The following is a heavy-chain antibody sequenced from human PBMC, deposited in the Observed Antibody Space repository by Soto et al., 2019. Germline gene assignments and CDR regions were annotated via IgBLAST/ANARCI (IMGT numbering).Heavy chain of an antibody. CDR3: ARLYCTGGSCYAGGNYFEY. V-gene: IGHV4-31*03. CDR2: IYYSGST. D-gene: IGHD2-15*01. J-gene: IGHJ4*02. Sequence: PSETLYLTCTVSVGSISSAVYYWSGIRQHPGKGLEWIGYIYYSGSTYYNPSLKSRVTISVDTSKNQFSLKLSSVTAADTAVYYCARLYCTGGSCYAGGNYFEYWGQGALVTVSS. CDR1: VGSISSAVYY.